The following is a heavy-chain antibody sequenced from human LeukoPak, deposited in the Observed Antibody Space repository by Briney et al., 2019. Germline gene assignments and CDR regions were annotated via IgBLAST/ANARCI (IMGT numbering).Heavy chain of an antibody. J-gene: IGHJ6*02. CDR3: ARDLWASQGQQLVYFGMDV. Sequence: GASVKVSCKASGYTFTSYYMHWVRQAPGQGLERMGIINPSGGSTSYAQKFQGRVTMTRDTSTSTVYMELSSLRSEDTAVYYCARDLWASQGQQLVYFGMDVWGQGTTVTVSS. D-gene: IGHD6-13*01. CDR2: INPSGGST. V-gene: IGHV1-46*01. CDR1: GYTFTSYY.